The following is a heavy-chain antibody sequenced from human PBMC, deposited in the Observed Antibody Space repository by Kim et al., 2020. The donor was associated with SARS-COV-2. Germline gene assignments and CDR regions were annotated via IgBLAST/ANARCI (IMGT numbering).Heavy chain of an antibody. CDR1: GYTFPNYP. CDR2: INAGNGNT. V-gene: IGHV1-3*01. Sequence: ASVKVSCKASGYTFPNYPIHWVRQAPGQRLEWMGWINAGNGNTKFSQQFQGRVTITRETSASTAYMELSSLRSEDTAVYYCARYSGTYDAFDYWGQGTMVTVSS. J-gene: IGHJ4*02. D-gene: IGHD1-26*01. CDR3: ARYSGTYDAFDY.